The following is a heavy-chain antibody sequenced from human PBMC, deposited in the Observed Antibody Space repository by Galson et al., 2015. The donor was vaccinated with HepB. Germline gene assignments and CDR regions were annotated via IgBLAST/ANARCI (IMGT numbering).Heavy chain of an antibody. CDR3: AKCFLTGAGAEDT. CDR2: ISGSGDRT. J-gene: IGHJ5*02. Sequence: SLRLSCAASGLSFSTYGMSWVRQPPGKGLEWVSAISGSGDRTYYADSVKGRFTISRDNTKNTLYLQVNNLRLEDTAIYYCAKCFLTGAGAEDTWGQGTLVTVSS. CDR1: GLSFSTYG. D-gene: IGHD6-13*01. V-gene: IGHV3-23*01.